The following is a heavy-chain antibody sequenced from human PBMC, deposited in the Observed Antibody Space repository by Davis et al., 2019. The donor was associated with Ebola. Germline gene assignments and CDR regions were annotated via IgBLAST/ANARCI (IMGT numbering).Heavy chain of an antibody. CDR3: ARDPDGYSYVLDD. CDR2: IWNDGSHQ. V-gene: IGHV3-33*01. Sequence: GESLKISCVASGFTFSTYAMHWVRQAPGKGLEWVAVIWNDGSHQYYADSVTGRFTISRDNSKNTLYVDMNNLRPEDTAVYYCARDPDGYSYVLDDWGQGTLVTASS. J-gene: IGHJ4*02. CDR1: GFTFSTYA. D-gene: IGHD5-18*01.